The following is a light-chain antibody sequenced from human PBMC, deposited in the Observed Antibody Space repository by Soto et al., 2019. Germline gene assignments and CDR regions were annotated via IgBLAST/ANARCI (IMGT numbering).Light chain of an antibody. CDR2: ANS. CDR1: NSNIGAAYH. Sequence: QSVLTQPPSVSGAPGQRVTISCTGSNSNIGAAYHVHWYQQLPGTAPKLLIYANSNRPSGVPDRISGSKSGSSASLDITGLQAEDEADYYCQSYDSSLGGPLFGGGTKLTVL. CDR3: QSYDSSLGGPL. V-gene: IGLV1-40*01. J-gene: IGLJ2*01.